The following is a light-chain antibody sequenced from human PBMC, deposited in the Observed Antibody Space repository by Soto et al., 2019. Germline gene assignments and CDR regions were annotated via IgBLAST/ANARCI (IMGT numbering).Light chain of an antibody. CDR1: SSDVGYNY. CDR2: EVT. J-gene: IGLJ1*01. Sequence: QSALTQPASVSGSPGQSITIPCTGSSSDVGYNYVSWYQHHPGEAPKLIIYEVTNRPSGVSNRLSGSKSGNTASLTISGLQAEDEADYYCTSYTSDSTLYVFGTGTKVTVL. CDR3: TSYTSDSTLYV. V-gene: IGLV2-14*01.